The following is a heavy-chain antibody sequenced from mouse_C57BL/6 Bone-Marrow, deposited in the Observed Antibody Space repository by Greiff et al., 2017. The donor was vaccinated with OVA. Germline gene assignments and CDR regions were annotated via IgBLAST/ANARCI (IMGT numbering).Heavy chain of an antibody. V-gene: IGHV5-2*01. J-gene: IGHJ1*03. Sequence: EVNVVESGGGLVQPGESLKLSCESNEYEFPSHDMSWVRTTPEKRLELVAAINSDGGSTYYPATMERRFIISRDNTKKTLYLQMSSLRSEDTALYYCARHNYGSSYWYFDVWGTGTTVTVSS. CDR1: EYEFPSHD. CDR2: INSDGGST. D-gene: IGHD1-1*01. CDR3: ARHNYGSSYWYFDV.